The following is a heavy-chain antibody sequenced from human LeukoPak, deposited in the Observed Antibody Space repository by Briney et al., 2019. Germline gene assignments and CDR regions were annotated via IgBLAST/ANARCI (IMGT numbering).Heavy chain of an antibody. J-gene: IGHJ3*02. V-gene: IGHV3-7*05. CDR3: ARDVEGGTFDI. CDR1: GFTFSRFW. Sequence: PGGSLRLSCAASGFTFSRFWMNWVRRAPGRGLEWVANIDQSGGRNNYVDSVEGRFTISRDNAKNSLFLEMSSLRADDTAVYFCARDVEGGTFDIWGQGTTVTVSS. D-gene: IGHD3-16*01. CDR2: IDQSGGRN.